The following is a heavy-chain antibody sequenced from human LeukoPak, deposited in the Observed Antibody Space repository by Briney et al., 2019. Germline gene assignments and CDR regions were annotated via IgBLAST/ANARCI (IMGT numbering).Heavy chain of an antibody. Sequence: ASVKVSCKASGYTFTGYSMHWVRQAPGQGLEWMGWINPNSGVTNYAQKFQGRVTMTRDTSISTVYMELSSLRSDDTAVYYCARVGVEGASCYDYWGQGTLVTVSS. V-gene: IGHV1-2*02. D-gene: IGHD2-2*01. CDR3: ARVGVEGASCYDY. CDR1: GYTFTGYS. CDR2: INPNSGVT. J-gene: IGHJ4*02.